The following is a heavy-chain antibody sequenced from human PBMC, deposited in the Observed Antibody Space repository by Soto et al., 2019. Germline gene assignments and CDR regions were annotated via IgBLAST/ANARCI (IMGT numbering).Heavy chain of an antibody. J-gene: IGHJ4*02. CDR3: ARGGIAVSNPYY. CDR2: ISSSSSYI. D-gene: IGHD6-19*01. V-gene: IGHV3-21*01. Sequence: GGSLRLSCAASGFTFSSYSMNWVRQAPGKGLEWLSSISSSSSYIYYADSVKGRFTISRDNAKNSPYLQMNSLRAEDTAVYYCARGGIAVSNPYYWGQGSRFTVSS. CDR1: GFTFSSYS.